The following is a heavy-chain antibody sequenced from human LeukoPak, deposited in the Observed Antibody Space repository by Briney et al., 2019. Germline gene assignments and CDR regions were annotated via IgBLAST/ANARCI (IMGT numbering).Heavy chain of an antibody. Sequence: ASEKVSCKASGYTFTSYYMHWVRQAPGQGLEWMGIINPSGGSTSYAQKFQGRVTMTRDTSTSTVYMELSSLRSEDTAVYYCAREGITGTTVVYWGQGTLVTVSS. CDR2: INPSGGST. CDR1: GYTFTSYY. V-gene: IGHV1-46*01. D-gene: IGHD1-20*01. CDR3: AREGITGTTVVY. J-gene: IGHJ4*02.